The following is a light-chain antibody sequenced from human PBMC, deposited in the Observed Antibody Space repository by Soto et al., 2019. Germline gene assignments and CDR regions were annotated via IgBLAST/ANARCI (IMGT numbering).Light chain of an antibody. CDR1: QIISSTY. J-gene: IGKJ2*01. Sequence: PGERAALSCRASQIISSTYLGWYQQKPGQAPRRLIYGASSRATGIPDRFSGSGSGTDFTLTISRLEPEDFAVYYCQHYGTSLYTLGQGTKLEIK. V-gene: IGKV3-20*01. CDR2: GAS. CDR3: QHYGTSLYT.